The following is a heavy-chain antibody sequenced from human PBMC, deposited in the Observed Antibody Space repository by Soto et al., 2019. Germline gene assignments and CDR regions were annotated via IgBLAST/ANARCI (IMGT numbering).Heavy chain of an antibody. V-gene: IGHV4-4*02. J-gene: IGHJ6*02. CDR1: GGSISSSNW. CDR2: IYHSGST. Sequence: SETLSLTCAVSGGSISSSNWWSWVRQPPGKGLEWIGEIYHSGSTNYNPSLKSRVTISVDKSKNQFSLKLSSVTAADTAVYYCARDLTGKQLENYGMDVWGQGTTVTVSS. CDR3: ARDLTGKQLENYGMDV. D-gene: IGHD6-13*01.